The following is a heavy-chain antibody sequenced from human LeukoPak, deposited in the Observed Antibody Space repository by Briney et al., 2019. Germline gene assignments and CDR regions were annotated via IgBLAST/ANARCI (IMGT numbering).Heavy chain of an antibody. CDR3: ARGGDSLGGNWFDP. CDR2: ISSSGSTI. CDR1: GVSISSSNSY. Sequence: LSLTCTVSGVSISSSNSYWGWIRQPPGKGLEWISYISSSGSTIYYADSVKGRITISRDNAKNSLYLQMNSLTGEDTAVYYCARGGDSLGGNWFDPWGQGTLVTVSS. V-gene: IGHV3-11*01. D-gene: IGHD3-16*01. J-gene: IGHJ5*02.